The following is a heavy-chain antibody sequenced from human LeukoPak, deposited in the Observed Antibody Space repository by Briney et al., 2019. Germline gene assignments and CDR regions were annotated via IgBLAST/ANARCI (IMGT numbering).Heavy chain of an antibody. D-gene: IGHD2-2*01. CDR1: GFTFSSYG. CDR2: ISYDGSNK. CDR3: AAHCSSGSCYGAY. V-gene: IGHV3-30*03. J-gene: IGHJ4*02. Sequence: PARSLRLSCAASGFTFSSYGMHWVRQAPGKGLEWVAVISYDGSNKYYADSENGRFTISRDNSKNTLHLQNNSLRAEDTSVYYCAAHCSSGSCYGAYWGQGALVTVSS.